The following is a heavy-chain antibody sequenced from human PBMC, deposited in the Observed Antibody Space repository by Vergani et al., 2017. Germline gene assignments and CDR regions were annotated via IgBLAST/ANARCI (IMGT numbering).Heavy chain of an antibody. CDR1: GFTFNSYG. J-gene: IGHJ4*02. V-gene: IGHV3-30*02. CDR2: IRSDESRR. Sequence: VQLLESGGGVVQPGGSLRLSCAASGFTFNSYGMHWVRQAPGKGLEWVASIRSDESRRYYGDSMEGPFTISRDNSKNTLYLQMKSLRPEDTAVYYCAKGGGGYCSGGTCYPEYWGQGTLVIVSS. CDR3: AKGGGGYCSGGTCYPEY. D-gene: IGHD2-15*01.